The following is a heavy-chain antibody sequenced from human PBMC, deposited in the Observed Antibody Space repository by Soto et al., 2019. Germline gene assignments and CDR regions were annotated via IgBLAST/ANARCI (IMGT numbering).Heavy chain of an antibody. CDR2: IYYSGST. Sequence: TLSLTCTVSGSSISRGGYYWNWIRQHPGKGMEWIGYIYYSGSTYSNPSIKSRVTISVDTSKNQFSLMLSSVTAADTAVYYGTRFXHEGTVTGDEKDDAFDTWGQGTMVTVSS. J-gene: IGHJ3*02. D-gene: IGHD4-17*01. V-gene: IGHV4-31*03. CDR3: TRFXHEGTVTGDEKDDAFDT. CDR1: GSSISRGGYY.